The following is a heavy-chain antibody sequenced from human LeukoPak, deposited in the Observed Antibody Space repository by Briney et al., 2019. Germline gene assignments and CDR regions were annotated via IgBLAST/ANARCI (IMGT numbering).Heavy chain of an antibody. D-gene: IGHD3-10*01. CDR1: GGSINYYY. CDR3: ARYGPSHYYDYHINV. CDR2: IYTGGST. Sequence: PSETLSLTCTVSGGSINYYYWSWIRQPPGKGLEWIGYIYTGGSTKYNPSLDSRVTISVDTSKNQFSLKLTSVTAADTAVYYCARYGPSHYYDYHINVWGKGTTVTVSS. J-gene: IGHJ6*03. V-gene: IGHV4-4*09.